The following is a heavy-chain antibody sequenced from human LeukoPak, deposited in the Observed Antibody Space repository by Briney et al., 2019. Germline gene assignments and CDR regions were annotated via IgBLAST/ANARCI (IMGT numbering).Heavy chain of an antibody. Sequence: GGSLRLSCAASGFTFRNYGMHWVRQAPGKGLEWVAFIRYDGSEKYYADSVKGRFSFSRDNSKNTLYLQMSSLRAEDTAVYYCAKGHDYELDYWGQGTLVTVSS. CDR2: IRYDGSEK. CDR1: GFTFRNYG. J-gene: IGHJ4*02. CDR3: AKGHDYELDY. D-gene: IGHD3-22*01. V-gene: IGHV3-30*02.